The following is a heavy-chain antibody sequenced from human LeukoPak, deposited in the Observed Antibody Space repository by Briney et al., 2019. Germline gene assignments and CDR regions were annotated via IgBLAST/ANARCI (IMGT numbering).Heavy chain of an antibody. CDR3: ATSEASTMIVVVITGSPFDY. CDR1: GFTFSSYA. D-gene: IGHD3-22*01. V-gene: IGHV3-23*01. CDR2: ISGSGGST. Sequence: GGSLRLSCAASGFTFSSYAMSWVRQAPGKGLEWVSAISGSGGSTYYADSVKGRSTISRDNSKNTLYLQMNSLRAEDTAVYYCATSEASTMIVVVITGSPFDYWGQGTLVTVSS. J-gene: IGHJ4*02.